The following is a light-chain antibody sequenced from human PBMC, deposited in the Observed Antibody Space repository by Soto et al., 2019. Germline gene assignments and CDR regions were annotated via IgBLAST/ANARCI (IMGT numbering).Light chain of an antibody. V-gene: IGKV3D-20*02. J-gene: IGKJ4*01. Sequence: EIVLTQSPGTLSLSPGERATLSCRASQSVSSSYLAWYQQKPGQAPRLLIYDASSRATGIPDRFSGSGSGTDFTLTISRLEPEDFATYYCQQTNSFPLTFGGGTKVEIK. CDR1: QSVSSSY. CDR2: DAS. CDR3: QQTNSFPLT.